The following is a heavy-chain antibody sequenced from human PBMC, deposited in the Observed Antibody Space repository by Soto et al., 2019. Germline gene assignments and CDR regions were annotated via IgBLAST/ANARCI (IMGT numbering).Heavy chain of an antibody. Sequence: SETLSLTCTVSGGSVSSGSYYWSWIRQPPGKGLEWIGYIYYSGSTNYTPSLKSRVTISVHTSKNQLSLKLSSVTAADTAVYYCARVGYSYGYPIGPTNLDYFDYWGQGTLVTVYS. CDR3: ARVGYSYGYPIGPTNLDYFDY. CDR2: IYYSGST. D-gene: IGHD5-18*01. CDR1: GGSVSSGSYY. J-gene: IGHJ4*02. V-gene: IGHV4-61*01.